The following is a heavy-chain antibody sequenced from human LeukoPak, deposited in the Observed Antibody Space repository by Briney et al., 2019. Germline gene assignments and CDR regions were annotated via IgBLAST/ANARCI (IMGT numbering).Heavy chain of an antibody. CDR1: GFTFSSYW. D-gene: IGHD7-27*01. CDR2: IKQDGSEK. V-gene: IGHV3-7*01. J-gene: IGHJ4*02. Sequence: GGSLRLSCAVSGFTFSSYWMSWVRQAPGKGLEWVANIKQDGSEKYYVDSVKGRFTISRDNAKNSLYLQMNSLRPEDTAVYYCVRDYGDSYWGQGTLVTVSS. CDR3: VRDYGDSY.